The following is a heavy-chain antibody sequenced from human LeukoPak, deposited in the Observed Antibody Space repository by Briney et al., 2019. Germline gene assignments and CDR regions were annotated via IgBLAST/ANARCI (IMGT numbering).Heavy chain of an antibody. CDR2: IYYSGST. V-gene: IGHV4-31*03. CDR1: GGSISSGGYY. CDR3: ARSSLAAADTQTTFHYYYYYGMDV. Sequence: SETLSLTCTVSGGSISSGGYYWTWIRQQPGKGLEWIGYIYYSGSTYYNPSLKSRVTISVDTSKNQFSLKLSSVTAADTAVYYCARSSLAAADTQTTFHYYYYYGMDVWGQGTTVTVSS. J-gene: IGHJ6*02. D-gene: IGHD6-13*01.